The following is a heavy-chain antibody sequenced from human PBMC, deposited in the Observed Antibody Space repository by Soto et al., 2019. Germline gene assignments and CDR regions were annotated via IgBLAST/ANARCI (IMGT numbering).Heavy chain of an antibody. CDR1: GGSISSYY. Sequence: SETLSLTCTVSGGSISSYYWSWIRQPPGKGLEWIGYIYYSGSTNYNPSLKSRVTISVDTSKNQFSLKLSSVTAAGTAVYYCARGLPHDFWSPAWAFDIWGQGTMVTVSS. V-gene: IGHV4-59*08. CDR3: ARGLPHDFWSPAWAFDI. D-gene: IGHD3-3*01. CDR2: IYYSGST. J-gene: IGHJ3*02.